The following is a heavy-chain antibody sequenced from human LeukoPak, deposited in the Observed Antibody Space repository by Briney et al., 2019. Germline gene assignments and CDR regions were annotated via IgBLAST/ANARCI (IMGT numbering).Heavy chain of an antibody. V-gene: IGHV4-4*07. D-gene: IGHD6-19*01. CDR1: GGSISNYY. CDR2: IYSDGNT. Sequence: SETLSLTCTVSGGSISNYYWSWIRQPAGKGLEWIGRIYSDGNTDDNPSLKSRVAMSVDTSRNKFSLHLRFVTAADTALYYCARTPGITVAGRFFDYRGQGILVTVSS. CDR3: ARTPGITVAGRFFDY. J-gene: IGHJ4*02.